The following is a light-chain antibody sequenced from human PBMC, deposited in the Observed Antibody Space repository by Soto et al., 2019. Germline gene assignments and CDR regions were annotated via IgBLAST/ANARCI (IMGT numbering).Light chain of an antibody. Sequence: QSVLTQPPSASGTPGQSFTISCSGSTSNMGSNYVYWYQQLPGAAPKLLIQRNYERPSGVPDRFSGSKSGTSASLAISGLRSEDEADYYCAVWDDSLSGVLFGGGTKVTVL. J-gene: IGLJ2*01. V-gene: IGLV1-47*01. CDR3: AVWDDSLSGVL. CDR1: TSNMGSNY. CDR2: RNY.